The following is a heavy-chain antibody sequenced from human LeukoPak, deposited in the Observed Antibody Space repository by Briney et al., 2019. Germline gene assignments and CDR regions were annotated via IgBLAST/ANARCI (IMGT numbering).Heavy chain of an antibody. V-gene: IGHV4-59*01. CDR2: IYYGGST. CDR1: GGSISSYY. J-gene: IGHJ4*02. Sequence: SETLSLTCTVSGGSISSYYWSWIRQPPGKGLEWIGYIYYGGSTNYNPSLKSRVTISVDTSKNQFSLKLSSVTAADTAVYYCASGGYCSSTSCYSDYWGQGTLVTVSS. CDR3: ASGGYCSSTSCYSDY. D-gene: IGHD2-2*02.